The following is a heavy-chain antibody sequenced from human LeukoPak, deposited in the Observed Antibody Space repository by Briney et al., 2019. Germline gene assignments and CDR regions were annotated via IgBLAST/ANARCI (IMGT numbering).Heavy chain of an antibody. CDR2: IYTSGST. D-gene: IGHD3-10*01. J-gene: IGHJ5*02. V-gene: IGHV4-4*07. CDR1: GDSISSYY. CDR3: AREGTSGGLNWLDP. Sequence: PSETLSLTCTVSGDSISSYYWSWIRQPAGKGLEWIGRIYTSGSTNYNPSLKSRVTMSVDTSKNQFSLRLSSVNAADTAVYFCAREGTSGGLNWLDPWGQGTLVTVSS.